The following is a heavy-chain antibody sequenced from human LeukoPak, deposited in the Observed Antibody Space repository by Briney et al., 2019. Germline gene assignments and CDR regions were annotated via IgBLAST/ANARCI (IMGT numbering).Heavy chain of an antibody. CDR1: GGSLSGYY. V-gene: IGHV4-34*01. CDR3: ARGRVYLYYFDY. Sequence: SETLSLTCAVYGGSLSGYYWSWIRQPPGKGLDWIGEINHSGSTNYNPSLKSRVTISVDTSKNQFSLKLSSVTAADTAVYYCARGRVYLYYFDYWGQGTLVTVSS. D-gene: IGHD5/OR15-5a*01. J-gene: IGHJ4*02. CDR2: INHSGST.